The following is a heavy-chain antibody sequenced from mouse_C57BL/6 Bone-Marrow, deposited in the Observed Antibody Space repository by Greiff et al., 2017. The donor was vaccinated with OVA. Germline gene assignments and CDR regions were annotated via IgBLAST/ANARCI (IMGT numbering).Heavy chain of an antibody. J-gene: IGHJ4*01. V-gene: IGHV1-15*01. Sequence: VQLQESGAELVRPGASVTLSCKASGYTFTDYEMHWVKQTPVHGLEWIGAIDPETGGTAYNQKFKGKAILTADKSSSTAYMELRSLTSEDSAVYYCTGPPMDYWGQGTSVTVSS. CDR1: GYTFTDYE. CDR2: IDPETGGT. CDR3: TGPPMDY.